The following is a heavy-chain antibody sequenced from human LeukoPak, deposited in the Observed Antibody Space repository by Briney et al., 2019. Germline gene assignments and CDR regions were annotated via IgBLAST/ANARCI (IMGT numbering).Heavy chain of an antibody. CDR3: ARERYDILTGYHNFDY. J-gene: IGHJ4*02. V-gene: IGHV4-59*01. D-gene: IGHD3-9*01. Sequence: SETLSLTCTVSGGSISSYYWSWIRQPPGKGLEWIGYIYYSGSTNYNPSLKSRVTISVDTSKNQFSLKLSSATAADTAVYYCARERYDILTGYHNFDYWGQGTLVTVSS. CDR1: GGSISSYY. CDR2: IYYSGST.